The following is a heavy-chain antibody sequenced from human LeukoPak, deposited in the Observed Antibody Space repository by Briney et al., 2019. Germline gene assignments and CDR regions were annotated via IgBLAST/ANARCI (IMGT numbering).Heavy chain of an antibody. CDR2: IYYSGST. D-gene: IGHD6-25*01. V-gene: IGHV4-31*03. CDR1: GGSISSGGYY. CDR3: ARGGSGQTFDY. J-gene: IGHJ4*02. Sequence: SETLSLTGTVSGGSISSGGYYWSWIRQHPGKGLEWIGYIYYSGSTYYNPSLKSRVTISVDTSKNQFSLKLSSVTAADTAVYYCARGGSGQTFDYWGQGTLVTVSS.